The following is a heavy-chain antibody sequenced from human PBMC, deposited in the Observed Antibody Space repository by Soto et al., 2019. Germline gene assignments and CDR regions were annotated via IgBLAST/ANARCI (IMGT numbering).Heavy chain of an antibody. CDR2: IYYSGST. V-gene: IGHV4-39*01. J-gene: IGHJ6*02. CDR3: ARHWGSGVFGVVLRYYGMDV. D-gene: IGHD3-3*01. CDR1: GGSISSSSYY. Sequence: ETLSLTCTVSGGSISSSSYYWGWIRQPPGKGLEWIGSIYYSGSTYYNPSLKSRVTISVDTSKNQFSLKLSSVTAADTAVYYCARHWGSGVFGVVLRYYGMDVWGQGTTVTVS.